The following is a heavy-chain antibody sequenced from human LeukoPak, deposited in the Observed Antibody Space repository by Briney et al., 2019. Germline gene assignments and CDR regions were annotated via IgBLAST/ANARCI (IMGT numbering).Heavy chain of an antibody. CDR2: SSYSGST. CDR3: ARGGSRSYTRSTLDY. J-gene: IGHJ4*02. V-gene: IGHV4-59*01. CDR1: GGSINVYY. D-gene: IGHD2-2*02. Sequence: SETLSLTCSVSGGSINVYYWNWIRQSPGKGLEWIGSSSYSGSTNYNPSLNSRVTISIDTSKNRFSLKVNSVTAADTAMYYCARGGSRSYTRSTLDYWGQGTLVTVSS.